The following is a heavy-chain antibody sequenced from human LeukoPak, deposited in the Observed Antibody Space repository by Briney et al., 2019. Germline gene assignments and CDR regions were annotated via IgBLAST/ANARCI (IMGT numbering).Heavy chain of an antibody. D-gene: IGHD6-13*01. CDR3: ARGITAGVDY. J-gene: IGHJ4*02. Sequence: ASVTVSCKASGYTFTNFDINWVRQAPGQGLEWLGWMSPDSGNTGYAQKFQGRVSMTRDTSITTAYMELSSLTSEDTAVYYCARGITAGVDYWGQGVLVTVSS. V-gene: IGHV1-8*01. CDR1: GYTFTNFD. CDR2: MSPDSGNT.